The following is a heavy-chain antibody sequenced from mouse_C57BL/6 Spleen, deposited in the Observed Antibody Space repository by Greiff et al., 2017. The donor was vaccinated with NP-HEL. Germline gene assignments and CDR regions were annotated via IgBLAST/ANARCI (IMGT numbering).Heavy chain of an antibody. J-gene: IGHJ4*01. CDR2: IDPSDSYT. Sequence: QVQLQQPGAELVKPGASVKLSCKASGYTFTSYWMQWVKQRPGQGLEWIGEIDPSDSYTNYNQKFKGKATLTVDTSSSTAYMQLSSLTSEDSAVYYCARSIYDGSYYAMDYWGQGTSVTVSS. CDR3: ARSIYDGSYYAMDY. V-gene: IGHV1-50*01. D-gene: IGHD2-3*01. CDR1: GYTFTSYW.